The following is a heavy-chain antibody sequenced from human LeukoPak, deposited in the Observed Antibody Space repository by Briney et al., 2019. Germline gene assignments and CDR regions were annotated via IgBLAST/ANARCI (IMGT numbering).Heavy chain of an antibody. Sequence: SETLSLTCTISGGSVSDYYWSWIRQSQGKGLVWIGYIYHTGSTSYSPSLKSRVTISADTSQNQFSLKLSSVTAADTAVYYCASRKLGNDYWGQGTLVTVSS. J-gene: IGHJ4*02. CDR1: GGSVSDYY. V-gene: IGHV4-59*02. CDR3: ASRKLGNDY. D-gene: IGHD7-27*01. CDR2: IYHTGST.